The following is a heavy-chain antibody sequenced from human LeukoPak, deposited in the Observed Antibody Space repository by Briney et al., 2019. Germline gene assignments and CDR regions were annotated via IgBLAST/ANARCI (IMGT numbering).Heavy chain of an antibody. J-gene: IGHJ4*02. Sequence: PGGSLRLPCAASGFTFSSYSLNWVRQTPGKGLEWVSSISRSGTNIYYADSVKGRFTVSRDDANNSVHLQMNSLRAEDTAVYFCARDRGGSEKHWFDYWGQGTLVAVSS. CDR3: ARDRGGSEKHWFDY. CDR2: ISRSGTNI. D-gene: IGHD3-10*01. V-gene: IGHV3-21*01. CDR1: GFTFSSYS.